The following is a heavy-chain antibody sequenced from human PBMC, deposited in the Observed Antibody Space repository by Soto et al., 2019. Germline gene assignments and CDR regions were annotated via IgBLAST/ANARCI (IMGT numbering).Heavy chain of an antibody. D-gene: IGHD5-18*01. Sequence: SETMSLTCTVXGGSISSGGYYWSWISQHPGKGLEWIGYIYYSGSTYYNPSLKSRVTISVDTSKNQFSLKLSSVTAADTAVYYCARDCRRGYSYGRPYNWFDPWGQGTLVTVSS. J-gene: IGHJ5*02. CDR1: GGSISSGGYY. CDR2: IYYSGST. V-gene: IGHV4-31*03. CDR3: ARDCRRGYSYGRPYNWFDP.